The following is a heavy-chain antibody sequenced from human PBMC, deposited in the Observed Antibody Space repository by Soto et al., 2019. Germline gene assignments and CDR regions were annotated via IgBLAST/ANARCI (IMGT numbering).Heavy chain of an antibody. J-gene: IGHJ4*02. CDR2: IYYSGSA. CDR1: VVSISSRGYY. Sequence: QLQLQESGPGLVNPSETLSLTCTVSVVSISSRGYYWFWIRQLPGKGLEWIGSIYYSGSAYYSPSTKKSITLYMDPYKNTFSLTLRSVPATDTAVYYCASSSQLFSRTDHWGQGNLVTVSS. D-gene: IGHD3-10*02. CDR3: ASSSQLFSRTDH. V-gene: IGHV4-39*01.